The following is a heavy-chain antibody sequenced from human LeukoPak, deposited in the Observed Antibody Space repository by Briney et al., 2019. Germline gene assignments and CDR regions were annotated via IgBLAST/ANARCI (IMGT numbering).Heavy chain of an antibody. CDR3: ASSPTYYDILTGYSHYYMDV. Sequence: PGGSLRLSCAASGFTFDDYAMNWVRQAPGKGLEWVSSISSSSSYIYYADSVKGRFTISRDNAKNSLYLQMNSLRAEDTAVYYCASSPTYYDILTGYSHYYMDVWGKGTTVTISS. J-gene: IGHJ6*03. D-gene: IGHD3-9*01. CDR2: ISSSSSYI. V-gene: IGHV3-21*01. CDR1: GFTFDDYA.